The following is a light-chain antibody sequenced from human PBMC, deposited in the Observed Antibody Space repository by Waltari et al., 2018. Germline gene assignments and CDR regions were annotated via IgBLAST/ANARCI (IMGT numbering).Light chain of an antibody. CDR2: SNN. V-gene: IGLV1-44*01. CDR1: SSNIGSTT. Sequence: HSVLTQPPSASGTPGQTVTIPFSGSSSNIGSTTVNWYQHLPGTAPKLLIYSNNQRPSGVPDRFSGSKSGTSASLAISGLQSEDEADYYCAAWDDSLNGSNWVFGGGTKLTVL. J-gene: IGLJ3*02. CDR3: AAWDDSLNGSNWV.